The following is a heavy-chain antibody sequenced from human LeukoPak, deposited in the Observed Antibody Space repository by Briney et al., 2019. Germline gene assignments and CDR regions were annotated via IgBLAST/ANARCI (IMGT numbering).Heavy chain of an antibody. CDR1: GFTFSAFA. J-gene: IGHJ3*02. V-gene: IGHV3-30*18. CDR2: ILYDRSNK. Sequence: GGSLRLSCAASGFTFSAFAMHWVRQAPGKGLEWVAVILYDRSNKYYADSVKGRLTISRDNSKNTLSLQVNSLRSEDTAAYFCAKGDYGGNSHTFDIWGQGTMVTVSS. D-gene: IGHD4-23*01. CDR3: AKGDYGGNSHTFDI.